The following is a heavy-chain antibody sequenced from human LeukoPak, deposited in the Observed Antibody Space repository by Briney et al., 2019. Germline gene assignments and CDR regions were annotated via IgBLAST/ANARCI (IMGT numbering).Heavy chain of an antibody. CDR1: GGSFSGYY. V-gene: IGHV4-34*01. CDR3: ARGSFMRIAAGNWFDP. Sequence: SETLSLTCAVYGGSFSGYYWSWIRQPPGKGLEWIGEINHSGSTNYNPSLKSRVTISVDTSKNQFSLKLSSATAADTAVYYCARGSFMRIAAGNWFDPWGQGTLVTVSS. CDR2: INHSGST. J-gene: IGHJ5*02. D-gene: IGHD6-25*01.